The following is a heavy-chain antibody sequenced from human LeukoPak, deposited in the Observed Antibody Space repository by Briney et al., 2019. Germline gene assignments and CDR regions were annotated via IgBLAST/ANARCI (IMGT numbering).Heavy chain of an antibody. J-gene: IGHJ6*03. Sequence: GGSLRLSCAASGFTFSSYSMNWVRQAPGKGLEWVSYISSSSSTIYYADSVKGRFTISRDNSKNTLYLQMNSLRAEDTAVYYCAKVLSDSSGYYPRYYYYYYMDVWGKGTTVTISS. V-gene: IGHV3-48*01. CDR2: ISSSSSTI. CDR3: AKVLSDSSGYYPRYYYYYYMDV. D-gene: IGHD3-22*01. CDR1: GFTFSSYS.